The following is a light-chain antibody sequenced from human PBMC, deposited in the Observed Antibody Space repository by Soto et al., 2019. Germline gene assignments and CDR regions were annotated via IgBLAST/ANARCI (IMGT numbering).Light chain of an antibody. CDR2: EVS. CDR1: SSDVGGYNY. CDR3: SSCTSSSTLYV. J-gene: IGLJ1*01. Sequence: QSVLTQPDSVSGSPGQSITISCTGTSSDVGGYNYVSWYQQHPGKAPKLMIYEVSNRPSGVSNRFSGSKSGNTASLTISGLQAEDEADYYCSSCTSSSTLYVFGTGTKGTVL. V-gene: IGLV2-14*01.